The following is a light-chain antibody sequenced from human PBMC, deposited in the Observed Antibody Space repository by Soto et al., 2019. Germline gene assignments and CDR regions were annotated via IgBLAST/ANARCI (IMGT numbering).Light chain of an antibody. V-gene: IGLV2-8*01. Sequence: QSVLIQPPSASGSPGQSVAISCTGTSRDVGGYNYVSWYQQHTGKAPKLMIYEGTKRPSGVSDRFSGSKSGNTASLTISGLQAEDEANYYCSSYAGDNIFLFGTGTKVTVL. J-gene: IGLJ1*01. CDR1: SRDVGGYNY. CDR3: SSYAGDNIFL. CDR2: EGT.